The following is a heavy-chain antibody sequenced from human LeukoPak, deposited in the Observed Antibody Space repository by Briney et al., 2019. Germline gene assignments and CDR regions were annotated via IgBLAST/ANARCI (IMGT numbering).Heavy chain of an antibody. J-gene: IGHJ5*02. CDR3: ARGVVVAVEIGNWFDP. V-gene: IGHV4-4*07. CDR2: IYTSGST. D-gene: IGHD2-15*01. Sequence: SETLSLTCTVPGGSVSSYYWSWIRQPAGKGLEWIGRIYTSGSTNYNPSLKSRVTMSVDTSKNQFSLKLSSVTAADTAVYYCARGVVVAVEIGNWFDPWGQRTLVTVSS. CDR1: GGSVSSYY.